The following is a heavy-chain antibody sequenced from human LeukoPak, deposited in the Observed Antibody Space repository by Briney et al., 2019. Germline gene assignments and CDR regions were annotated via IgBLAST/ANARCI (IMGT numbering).Heavy chain of an antibody. CDR2: IYYSGST. D-gene: IGHD2-2*01. CDR3: ATGGPAGPNWFDP. V-gene: IGHV4-31*03. J-gene: IGHJ5*02. CDR1: GDSINSSSYY. Sequence: PSETLSLTCTVPGDSINSSSYYWGWLRQHPGKGLEWIGYIYYSGSTYYNPSLKSRVTISVDTSKNQFSLKLSSVTAADTAVYYCATGGPAGPNWFDPWGQGTLVTVSS.